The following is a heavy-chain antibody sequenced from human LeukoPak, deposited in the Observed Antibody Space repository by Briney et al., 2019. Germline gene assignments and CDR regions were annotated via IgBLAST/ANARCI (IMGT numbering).Heavy chain of an antibody. Sequence: SETLSLTCAVSGGSISSGGYSWSWIRQPPGKGLEWIGYIYHSGSTYYNPSLKSRVTISVDRSKNQFSLQLNSVTPEDTAVYYCARANRAEELLLDYWGQGTLVTVSS. CDR2: IYHSGST. V-gene: IGHV4-30-2*01. CDR3: ARANRAEELLLDY. J-gene: IGHJ4*01. CDR1: GGSISSGGYS. D-gene: IGHD3-10*01.